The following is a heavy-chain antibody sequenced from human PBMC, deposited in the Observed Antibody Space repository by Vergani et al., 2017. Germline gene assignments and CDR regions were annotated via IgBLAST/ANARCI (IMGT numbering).Heavy chain of an antibody. CDR3: ARDRWGAIALYYYYDYMDV. CDR2: ISAYNGNT. V-gene: IGHV1-18*01. CDR1: GYTFTSYG. J-gene: IGHJ6*03. D-gene: IGHD2-2*02. Sequence: QVQLVQSGAEVKKPGASVKVSCKASGYTFTSYGISWVRQAPGQGLEWMGWISAYNGNTNYAQKLQGRVTMNTDTSTSTAYMELRSLRSDDTAVYYCARDRWGAIALYYYYDYMDVWGKGTTVTVSS.